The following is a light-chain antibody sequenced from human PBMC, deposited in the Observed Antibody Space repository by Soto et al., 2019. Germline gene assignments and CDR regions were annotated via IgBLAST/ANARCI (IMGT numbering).Light chain of an antibody. CDR1: SSNIGRNT. CDR3: AAWDDGLNGYV. V-gene: IGLV1-44*01. J-gene: IGLJ1*01. Sequence: QSVLTQPPSASGTPGHRVTISCSGSSSNIGRNTVSWYQHLPRTAPKLLIYNNGQRPSGVPDRFSASKSGTSASLAISWLQSDDEAYPYCAAWDDGLNGYVFGTGTKFTVL. CDR2: NNG.